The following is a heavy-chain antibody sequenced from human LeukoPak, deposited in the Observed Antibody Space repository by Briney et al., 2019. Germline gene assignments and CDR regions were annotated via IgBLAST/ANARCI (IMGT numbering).Heavy chain of an antibody. V-gene: IGHV4-61*02. CDR2: IYTSGST. J-gene: IGHJ4*02. CDR1: GGSISSGSYY. D-gene: IGHD7-27*01. CDR3: ARPAAGDLSPFDH. Sequence: SQTLSLTCTVSGGSISSGSYYWSWIRQPAGKGLEWIGRIYTSGSTNYNPSLKSRLSISVDTSKNQFSLKLNSVTAADTAVYYCARPAAGDLSPFDHWGQGTLVPVSS.